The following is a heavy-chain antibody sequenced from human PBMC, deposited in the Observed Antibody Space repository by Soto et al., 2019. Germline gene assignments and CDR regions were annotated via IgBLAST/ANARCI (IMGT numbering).Heavy chain of an antibody. Sequence: GGSLRLSCATSGFAFSSFAMHWVRQAPGKGLEWVAVISYDGNNKYYADSVKGRFTISRDNSKNTLYLHMNSLRAEDTAVYYCAGLGETAYFDYWGQGT. CDR3: AGLGETAYFDY. J-gene: IGHJ4*02. V-gene: IGHV3-30-3*01. CDR2: ISYDGNNK. D-gene: IGHD2-21*01. CDR1: GFAFSSFA.